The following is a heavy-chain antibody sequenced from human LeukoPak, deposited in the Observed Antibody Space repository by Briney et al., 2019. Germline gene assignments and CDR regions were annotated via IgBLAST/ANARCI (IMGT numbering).Heavy chain of an antibody. Sequence: GGSLRLSCAASGFTVSSNYMSWVRQAPGKGLEWVSVIYSGGSTYYADSVKGRFTISRDNSKNTLYLQMNSLRAEDTAVYYCARDPYDSSGYYYDYWGQGTLVTVSS. CDR3: ARDPYDSSGYYYDY. J-gene: IGHJ4*02. V-gene: IGHV3-53*05. CDR2: IYSGGST. CDR1: GFTVSSNY. D-gene: IGHD3-22*01.